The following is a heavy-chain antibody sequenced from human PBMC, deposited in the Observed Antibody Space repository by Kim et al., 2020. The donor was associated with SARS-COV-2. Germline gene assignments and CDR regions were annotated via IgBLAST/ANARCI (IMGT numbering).Heavy chain of an antibody. CDR3: ARDGGYCSGGNCYSHFDF. Sequence: GGSLRLSCAASGFTFSGYWMSWVRQAPGKGLEWVANIKQDGSETYYLDSIRGRFTISRDNAKRSLYLQMNSLRAEDTAVYFCARDGGYCSGGNCYSHFDFWGQGILVPVSS. J-gene: IGHJ4*02. V-gene: IGHV3-7*01. CDR1: GFTFSGYW. CDR2: IKQDGSET. D-gene: IGHD2-15*01.